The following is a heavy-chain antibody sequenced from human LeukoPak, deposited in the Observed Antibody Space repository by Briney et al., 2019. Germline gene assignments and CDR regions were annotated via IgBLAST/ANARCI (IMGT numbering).Heavy chain of an antibody. J-gene: IGHJ4*02. Sequence: PGRSLRLSCAASGFTYSISAMSWVRQAPGKGLEWVATTSGNSITTYYADSLKGRFTISGDASKNTLYLQMNSLRAEDTAVYFCAKDRTQGSGWYLIFDYWSQGTLVTVSS. V-gene: IGHV3-23*01. CDR1: GFTYSISA. CDR2: TSGNSITT. CDR3: AKDRTQGSGWYLIFDY. D-gene: IGHD6-19*01.